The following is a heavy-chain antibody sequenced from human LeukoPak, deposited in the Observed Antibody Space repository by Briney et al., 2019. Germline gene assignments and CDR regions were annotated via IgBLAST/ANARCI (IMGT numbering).Heavy chain of an antibody. D-gene: IGHD3-10*01. CDR2: INPNSGGT. V-gene: IGHV1-2*02. CDR3: ARVPLKGSGSYVFDY. CDR1: GYTFTSYY. J-gene: IGHJ4*02. Sequence: GASVKVSCKASGYTFTSYYMHWVRQAPGQGLEWMGWINPNSGGTNYAQKFQGRVTMTRDTSISTAYMELSRLRSDDTAVYYCARVPLKGSGSYVFDYWGQGTLVTVSS.